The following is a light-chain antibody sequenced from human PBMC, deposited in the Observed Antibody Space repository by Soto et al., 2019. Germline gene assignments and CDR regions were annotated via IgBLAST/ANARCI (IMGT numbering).Light chain of an antibody. CDR1: SGDIGGYNY. CDR3: CSYAGSYV. Sequence: QSALTQPASVSGSPGQSITISCTGTSGDIGGYNYVSWYQQHPGKAPKLLISEVTNRPSGVSNRFSGSKSGNTASLTISGLQAEDEADYYCCSYAGSYVFGTGTKLTVL. V-gene: IGLV2-14*01. CDR2: EVT. J-gene: IGLJ1*01.